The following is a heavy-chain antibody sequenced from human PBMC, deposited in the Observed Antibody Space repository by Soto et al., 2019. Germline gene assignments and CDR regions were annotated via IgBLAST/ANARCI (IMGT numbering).Heavy chain of an antibody. CDR1: GFTFSSYS. J-gene: IGHJ4*02. V-gene: IGHV3-48*02. CDR2: ISSSSSTI. CDR3: ARGSLNTIEY. Sequence: EVQLVESGGGLVQPGGSLRLSCAASGFTFSSYSMNWVRQAPGRGLEWVSYISSSSSTIYNADSVKGRFTISRDNAKNSLYLQMNSLRDDDTAVYYCARGSLNTIEYWGQGTLVTVSS.